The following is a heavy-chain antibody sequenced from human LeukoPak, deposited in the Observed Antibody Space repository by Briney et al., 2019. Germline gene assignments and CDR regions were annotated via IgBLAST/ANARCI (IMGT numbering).Heavy chain of an antibody. J-gene: IGHJ4*02. CDR2: INPNSGGT. CDR3: ARDFRGTVASDY. CDR1: GYTFTGYY. D-gene: IGHD6-19*01. Sequence: ASVKVSCKASGYTFTGYYMHWVRQAPGQRLEWMGWINPNSGGTNYAQKFQGRVTMTRDTSISTAYMELSRLRSDDTAVYYCARDFRGTVASDYWGQGTLVTVSS. V-gene: IGHV1-2*02.